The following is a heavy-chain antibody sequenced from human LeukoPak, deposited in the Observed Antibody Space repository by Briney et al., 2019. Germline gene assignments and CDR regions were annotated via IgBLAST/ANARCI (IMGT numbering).Heavy chain of an antibody. J-gene: IGHJ4*02. CDR3: AKSVEHSNYRKFHD. Sequence: GGSLRLSCAASGFTFSSYGMHWVRQAPGKGLEWVAVIWYDGSNKYYADSVKGRFTISRANSKNTLYLQMKSLRVDDTAVYYCAKSVEHSNYRKFHDWGQGTLVTVSS. CDR2: IWYDGSNK. D-gene: IGHD4-11*01. CDR1: GFTFSSYG. V-gene: IGHV3-33*06.